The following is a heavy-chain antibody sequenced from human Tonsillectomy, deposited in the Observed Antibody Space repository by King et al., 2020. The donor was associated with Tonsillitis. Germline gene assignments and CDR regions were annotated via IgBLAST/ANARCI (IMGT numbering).Heavy chain of an antibody. J-gene: IGHJ6*02. CDR3: ARHKAAGGGYYYGMDV. CDR2: IYPDDSQT. D-gene: IGHD6-25*01. Sequence: VQLVESGAEVKKPGESLKISCKGSGYSFTTYWIAWVRQVPGKGLEWMGIIYPDDSQTRYSPSFQGQVTMSVDKSTGTAFLQWTSLKASDTAMYYCARHKAAGGGYYYGMDVWGQGTTVTVSS. CDR1: GYSFTTYW. V-gene: IGHV5-51*01.